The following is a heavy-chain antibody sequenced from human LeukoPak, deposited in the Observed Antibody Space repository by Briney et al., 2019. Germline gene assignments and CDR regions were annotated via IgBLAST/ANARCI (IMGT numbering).Heavy chain of an antibody. CDR3: ARALRGIAARLYPY. D-gene: IGHD6-6*01. CDR2: INHSGST. CDR1: GGSFCVYT. Sequence: ETLSLSSAVYGGSFCVYTWSSICDPPRKGLEWLGEINHSGSTNYNPSLKSRVTISVDTSKNQFSLKLSSVTAADTAVYYCARALRGIAARLYPYWGQGTLVTVSS. V-gene: IGHV4-34*01. J-gene: IGHJ4*02.